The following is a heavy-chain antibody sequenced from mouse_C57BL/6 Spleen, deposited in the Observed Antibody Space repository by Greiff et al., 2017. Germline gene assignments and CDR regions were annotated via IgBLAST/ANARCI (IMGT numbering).Heavy chain of an antibody. CDR1: GFSLTSYG. Sequence: VQLQQSGPGLVQPSQSLSITCTVSGFSLTSYGVHWVRQSPGKGLEWLGVIWSGGSTDYNAAFISRLSISKDNSKSQVFFKMNSLQADDTAIYYCARNYYYGSSYGWYFDVWGTGTTVTVSS. CDR3: ARNYYYGSSYGWYFDV. J-gene: IGHJ1*03. CDR2: IWSGGST. D-gene: IGHD1-1*01. V-gene: IGHV2-2*01.